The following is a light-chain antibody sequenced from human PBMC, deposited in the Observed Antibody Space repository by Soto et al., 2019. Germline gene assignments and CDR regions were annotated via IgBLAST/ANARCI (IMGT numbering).Light chain of an antibody. CDR1: RYIRTD. CDR2: LAS. J-gene: IGKJ1*01. CDR3: QQYNSYSPT. V-gene: IGKV1-17*01. Sequence: IQMTQSPSSLSASVGDRVTSTCRASRYIRTDVSWYQQRPGQAPKVFIYLASHLQSGVPSRFRGSGSGTEFTLTISGLQPGDSATYYCQQYNSYSPTFGQGTKVDIK.